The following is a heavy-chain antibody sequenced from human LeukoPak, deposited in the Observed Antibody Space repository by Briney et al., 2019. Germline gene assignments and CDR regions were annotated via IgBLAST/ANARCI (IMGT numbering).Heavy chain of an antibody. Sequence: ASVKVSCKASGYTFTGYYMHWVRQAPGQGLEWMGWINPNSGGTNYAQKFQGRVTMTRDTSISTAYMELSRLRSDDTAVYYCARLRLGELSLFHDYWGQGTLVTVPS. CDR1: GYTFTGYY. V-gene: IGHV1-2*02. CDR2: INPNSGGT. J-gene: IGHJ4*02. CDR3: ARLRLGELSLFHDY. D-gene: IGHD3-16*02.